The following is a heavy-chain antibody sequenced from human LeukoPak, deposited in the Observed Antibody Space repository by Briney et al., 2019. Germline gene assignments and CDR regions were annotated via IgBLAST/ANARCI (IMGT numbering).Heavy chain of an antibody. V-gene: IGHV1-8*01. D-gene: IGHD2-15*01. CDR3: ARGGGGSFYYYYYMDV. CDR1: GYTFTSYD. CDR2: MNPNSGNT. Sequence: ASVKVSCKASGYTFTSYDINWVRQATGQGLEWMGWMNPNSGNTGYAQKFQGRVTMTRNTSISTAYMELSSLRSEDTAVYYCARGGGGSFYYYYYMDVWGKGTTVTASS. J-gene: IGHJ6*03.